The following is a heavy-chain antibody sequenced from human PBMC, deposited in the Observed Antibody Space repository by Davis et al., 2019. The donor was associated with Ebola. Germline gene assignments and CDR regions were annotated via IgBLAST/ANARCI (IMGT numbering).Heavy chain of an antibody. V-gene: IGHV3-43*01. CDR2: ISWDGGST. D-gene: IGHD6-13*01. J-gene: IGHJ6*04. Sequence: GESLKISCAASGFTFYDYTMHWVRQAPGKGLEWVSLISWDGGSTYYADSVKGRFTISRDNSKNSLYLQMNSLRTEDTALYYCAKDIRTRLYSSSWYGYGMDVWGKGTTVTVSS. CDR3: AKDIRTRLYSSSWYGYGMDV. CDR1: GFTFYDYT.